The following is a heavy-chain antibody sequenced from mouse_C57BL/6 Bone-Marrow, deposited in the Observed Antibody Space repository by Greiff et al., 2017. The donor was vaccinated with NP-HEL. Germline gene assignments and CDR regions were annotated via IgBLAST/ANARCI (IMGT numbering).Heavy chain of an antibody. D-gene: IGHD3-1*01. CDR2: INPNNGGT. Sequence: EVQLVESGPELVKPGASVKIPCKASGYTFTDYNMDWVKQSHGKSLEWIGDINPNNGGTIYNQKFKGKATLTVDKSSSTAYMELRSLTSEDTAVYYCARSGHLIRFAYWGQGTLVTVSA. CDR1: GYTFTDYN. J-gene: IGHJ3*01. CDR3: ARSGHLIRFAY. V-gene: IGHV1-18*01.